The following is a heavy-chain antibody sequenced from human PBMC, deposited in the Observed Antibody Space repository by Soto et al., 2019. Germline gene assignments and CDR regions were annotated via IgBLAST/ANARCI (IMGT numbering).Heavy chain of an antibody. CDR1: GYSFTNYW. D-gene: IGHD3-22*01. CDR2: IYPSDSDT. CDR3: ARRDISGFPDY. V-gene: IGHV5-51*01. Sequence: PGESLKISCKGSGYSFTNYWIGWVRQMPGKGLEWMGIIYPSDSDTRYSPSFQGQVTISADKSISTAYLHYSSLKASDTAMYYCARRDISGFPDYWGQGPLVTVSS. J-gene: IGHJ4*02.